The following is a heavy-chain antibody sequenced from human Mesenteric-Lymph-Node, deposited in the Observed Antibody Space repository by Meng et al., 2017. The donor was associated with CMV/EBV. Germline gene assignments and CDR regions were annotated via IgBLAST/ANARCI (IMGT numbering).Heavy chain of an antibody. CDR3: ARVGFVGSGSYRTGY. Sequence: SGYTFTGYYMHWVRQAPGQGLEWMGRINPNSGGTNYAQKFQGRVTMTRDTSISTAYMELSRLRSDDTAVYYCARVGFVGSGSYRTGYWGQGTLVTVSS. J-gene: IGHJ4*02. CDR2: INPNSGGT. V-gene: IGHV1-2*06. D-gene: IGHD3-10*01. CDR1: GYTFTGYY.